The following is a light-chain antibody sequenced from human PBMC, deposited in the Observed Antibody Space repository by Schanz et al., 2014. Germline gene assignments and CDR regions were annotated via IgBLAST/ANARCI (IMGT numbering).Light chain of an antibody. J-gene: IGLJ1*01. V-gene: IGLV2-8*01. Sequence: QSALTQPPSASGSPGQSVTISCTGTSSDIGGYNFVSWYQQHPGEAPKLMMYEVTKRPSGVPDRFSGSKSGNTASLTVSGLQAEDEADYYCSSYAGSNNFCVFGTGTKLTVL. CDR3: SSYAGSNNFCV. CDR2: EVT. CDR1: SSDIGGYNF.